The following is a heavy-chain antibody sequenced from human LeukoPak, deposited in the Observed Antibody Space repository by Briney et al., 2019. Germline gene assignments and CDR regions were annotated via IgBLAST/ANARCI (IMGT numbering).Heavy chain of an antibody. CDR2: IVASGGST. CDR3: AKKVVTQPGPAYFQH. Sequence: GGSLRLSCAASGFTFSDYSMNWVRQAPRKGLEWVSSIVASGGSTYYADSMKGRFTISRDNSKNTLYLQMNSLRAEDTAVYYCAKKVVTQPGPAYFQHWGQGALVTVSS. J-gene: IGHJ1*01. CDR1: GFTFSDYS. V-gene: IGHV3-23*01. D-gene: IGHD4-23*01.